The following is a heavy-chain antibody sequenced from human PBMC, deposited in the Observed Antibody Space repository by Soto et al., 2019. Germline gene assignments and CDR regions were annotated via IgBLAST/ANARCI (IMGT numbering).Heavy chain of an antibody. CDR2: ISYDGTNK. D-gene: IGHD4-17*01. Sequence: PGXCRRVSCGASGFSCGISPMLWFRQAPGKGPEWVALISYDGTNKFYADSVKGRFTISRDNSKSTLYLQVDSLRPEDAAVYYCARDPKTYGGQHWAFNYFDSWGQGTLVTVSS. CDR1: GFSCGISP. CDR3: ARDPKTYGGQHWAFNYFDS. V-gene: IGHV3-30-3*01. J-gene: IGHJ4*02.